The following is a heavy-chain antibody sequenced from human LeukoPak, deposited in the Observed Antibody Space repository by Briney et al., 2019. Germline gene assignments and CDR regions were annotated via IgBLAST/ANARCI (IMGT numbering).Heavy chain of an antibody. CDR1: GYTFTGYY. CDR3: ARTPDFWSGYKPRNGFDP. Sequence: GASVKVSCKASGYTFTGYYMHWVRQAPGQGLEWMGWINPNSGGTNYAQKFQGRVTMTRDTSISTAYMELSRLRSDDTAVYYCARTPDFWSGYKPRNGFDPWGQGTLVTVSS. J-gene: IGHJ5*02. V-gene: IGHV1-2*02. CDR2: INPNSGGT. D-gene: IGHD3-3*01.